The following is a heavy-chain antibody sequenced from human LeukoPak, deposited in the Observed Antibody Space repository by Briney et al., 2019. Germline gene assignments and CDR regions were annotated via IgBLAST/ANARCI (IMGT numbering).Heavy chain of an antibody. V-gene: IGHV4-39*07. D-gene: IGHD2-2*01. Sequence: TSETLSLTCTVSGGSISSGSYYWSWIRQPPGKGLEWIGEINHSGSTNYNPSLKSRVTISVDTSKNQFSLKLSSVIAADTAVYYCARDYCSSTSCYFDYWGQGTLVTVSS. CDR1: GGSISSGSYY. CDR3: ARDYCSSTSCYFDY. CDR2: INHSGST. J-gene: IGHJ4*02.